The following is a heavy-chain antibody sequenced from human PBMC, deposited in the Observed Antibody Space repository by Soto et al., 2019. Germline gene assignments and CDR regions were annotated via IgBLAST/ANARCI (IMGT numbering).Heavy chain of an antibody. D-gene: IGHD4-4*01. CDR2: IYYSGST. V-gene: IGHV4-30-4*01. CDR1: GGSISSGDYY. CDR3: ARDSHDNSNYLSNWFDP. Sequence: SETLSLTCTVSGGSISSGDYYWGWIRQPPGKGLEWIGYIYYSGSTYYNPSLKSRVTILVDTSKNQFSLKLRSVTAADTAVYYCARDSHDNSNYLSNWFDPWGQGTLVTVSS. J-gene: IGHJ5*02.